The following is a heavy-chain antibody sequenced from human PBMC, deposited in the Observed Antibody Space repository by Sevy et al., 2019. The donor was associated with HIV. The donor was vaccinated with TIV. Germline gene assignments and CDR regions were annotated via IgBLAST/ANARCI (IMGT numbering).Heavy chain of an antibody. CDR1: GFAFCDYG. D-gene: IGHD4-17*01. CDR3: ARDPRIFGDYLLTYSDY. CDR2: IWYAGNDQ. Sequence: GGSLRLSCIASGFAFCDYGMHWVRQAPGKGLEWVAVIWYAGNDQHYADSVRGRFTISRDNSKNTLYLQLSSLRAEDTAVYYCARDPRIFGDYLLTYSDYWGQGVLVTVSS. J-gene: IGHJ4*02. V-gene: IGHV3-33*01.